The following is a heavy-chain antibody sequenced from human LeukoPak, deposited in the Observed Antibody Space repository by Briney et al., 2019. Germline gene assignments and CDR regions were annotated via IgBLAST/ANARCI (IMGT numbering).Heavy chain of an antibody. D-gene: IGHD6-13*01. CDR2: IYHSGST. CDR1: GGSISSSNR. J-gene: IGHJ4*02. Sequence: SETLSLTCAVSGGSISSSNRWSWVRQPPGKGLEWIGEIYHSGSTNYNPSLKSRVTISVDTSKNQFSLKLSSVTAADTAVYYCARGLAAAGTSYFDYWGQGTLVTVSS. CDR3: ARGLAAAGTSYFDY. V-gene: IGHV4-4*02.